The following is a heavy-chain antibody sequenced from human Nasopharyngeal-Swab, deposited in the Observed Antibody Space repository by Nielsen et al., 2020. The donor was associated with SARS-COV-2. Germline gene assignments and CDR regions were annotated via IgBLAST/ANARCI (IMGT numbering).Heavy chain of an antibody. CDR2: ISYDGSNK. CDR3: ASLGDSSGYYYRIDGYAHDAHDAFDI. Sequence: VRQAPGKGLEWVAVISYDGSNKYYADSVKGRFTISRDNSKNTLYLQMNSLRAEDTAVYYCASLGDSSGYYYRIDGYAHDAHDAFDIWGQGTMVTVPS. J-gene: IGHJ3*02. V-gene: IGHV3-30-3*01. D-gene: IGHD3-22*01.